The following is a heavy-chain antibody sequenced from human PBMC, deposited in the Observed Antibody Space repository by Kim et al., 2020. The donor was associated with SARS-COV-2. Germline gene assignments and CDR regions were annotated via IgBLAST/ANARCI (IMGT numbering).Heavy chain of an antibody. CDR2: ISDSGART. Sequence: GGSLRLSCAASGFPFSRFAMSWARQAPGKGLEWVSTISDSGARTHYAASVRGRFTISRDNSKSTLFLQMNNLRAEDTAIYYCDASDYWGQGSLVTVSS. J-gene: IGHJ4*02. CDR3: DASDY. CDR1: GFPFSRFA. V-gene: IGHV3-23*01.